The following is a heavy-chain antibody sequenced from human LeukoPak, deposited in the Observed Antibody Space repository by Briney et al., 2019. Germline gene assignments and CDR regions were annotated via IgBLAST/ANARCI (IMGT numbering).Heavy chain of an antibody. D-gene: IGHD3-10*01. Sequence: ASVKVSCKASGYTFTSYSMHWVRQAPGQRHEWMGIINPSGGGTSYAQKFQGRVTMTRDTSTSTVYMELSSLRSEDTAVYYCARVWGSGSYYDYWGQGTLVTVSS. CDR2: INPSGGGT. V-gene: IGHV1-46*01. CDR3: ARVWGSGSYYDY. CDR1: GYTFTSYS. J-gene: IGHJ4*02.